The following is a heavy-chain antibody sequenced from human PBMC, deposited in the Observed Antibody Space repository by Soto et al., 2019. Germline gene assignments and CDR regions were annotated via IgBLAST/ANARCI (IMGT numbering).Heavy chain of an antibody. CDR2: ISAYNGNT. CDR3: ARDGTRIVLVPAAQLDY. J-gene: IGHJ4*02. Sequence: QVQLVQSGAEVKKPGASVKVSCKASGYTFTSYGISWVRQAPGQGLEWMGWISAYNGNTNYAQKLPGRVTMTTDTPTSTAYMELRSLRSDDTAVYYCARDGTRIVLVPAAQLDYWGQGTLVTVSS. D-gene: IGHD2-2*01. V-gene: IGHV1-18*01. CDR1: GYTFTSYG.